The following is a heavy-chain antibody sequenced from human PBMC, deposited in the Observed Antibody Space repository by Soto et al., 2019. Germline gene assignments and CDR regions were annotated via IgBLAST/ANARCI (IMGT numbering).Heavy chain of an antibody. V-gene: IGHV2-5*02. Sequence: QITLQESGPTLVKPTQTLTLTCNVSGVSLSTGGVGVGWIRQPPGKALGWLAFIYWDDDQRPSPSLKSRPTIPKDTSKNQLVLTMTNMAPEDTATYNGTPMRAAKFDYWGQGTLVTVAA. D-gene: IGHD2-15*01. J-gene: IGHJ4*02. CDR1: GVSLSTGGVG. CDR2: IYWDDDQ. CDR3: TPMRAAKFDY.